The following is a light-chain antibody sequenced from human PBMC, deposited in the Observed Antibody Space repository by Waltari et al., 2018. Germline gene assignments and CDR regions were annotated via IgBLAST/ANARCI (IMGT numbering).Light chain of an antibody. J-gene: IGKJ1*01. CDR3: QQYDSFRT. CDR2: KAS. Sequence: DIQMTQSPSTLSASVGDRVTMTFRASQSIRSWLAWYQQKPGKAPKFLIYKASTLESGVPSRFSGSGSGTEFTLTISRLQPDDFATYYCQQYDSFRTFGQGTKVEVK. V-gene: IGKV1-5*03. CDR1: QSIRSW.